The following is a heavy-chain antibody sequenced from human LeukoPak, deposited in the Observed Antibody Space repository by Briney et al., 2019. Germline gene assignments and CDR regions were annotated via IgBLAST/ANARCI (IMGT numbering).Heavy chain of an antibody. J-gene: IGHJ5*02. V-gene: IGHV4-31*03. Sequence: SETLSLTCTVSGGSISSGGYYWSWIRQHPGKGLEWIGYIYYSGSTYYNPSLKSRVTISVDTSKNQFSLKLSSVTAADTAVYYCASGTPYYDFWSGYSIDPWGQGTLVTVSS. CDR1: GGSISSGGYY. CDR3: ASGTPYYDFWSGYSIDP. D-gene: IGHD3-3*01. CDR2: IYYSGST.